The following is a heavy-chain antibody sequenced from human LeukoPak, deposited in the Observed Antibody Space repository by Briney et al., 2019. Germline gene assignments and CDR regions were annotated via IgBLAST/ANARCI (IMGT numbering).Heavy chain of an antibody. Sequence: SVKVSCKASGGTFSSYAISWVRQAPGQGLEWMGGIIPIFGTANYAQKFQGRVTITADESTSTAYMELSSLRSEDTAVYYCARVGPFITRIVRAFDIWGQGTMVTVSS. CDR2: IIPIFGTA. D-gene: IGHD3-22*01. CDR3: ARVGPFITRIVRAFDI. J-gene: IGHJ3*02. V-gene: IGHV1-69*13. CDR1: GGTFSSYA.